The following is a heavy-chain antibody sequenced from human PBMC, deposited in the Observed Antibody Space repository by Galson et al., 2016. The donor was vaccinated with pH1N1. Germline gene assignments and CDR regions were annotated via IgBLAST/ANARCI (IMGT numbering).Heavy chain of an antibody. CDR3: TRENHHKFDY. Sequence: LRLSCAASGFTLGDFYMDWVRQAPGKGLEWVGRITKRPEGYTTQDAASVRGRFIISREDSKDLLYLQMNSLTTEGTAVYYCTRENHHKFDYWGQGTLVTVSS. V-gene: IGHV3-72*01. CDR1: GFTLGDFY. J-gene: IGHJ4*02. CDR2: ITKRPEGYTT.